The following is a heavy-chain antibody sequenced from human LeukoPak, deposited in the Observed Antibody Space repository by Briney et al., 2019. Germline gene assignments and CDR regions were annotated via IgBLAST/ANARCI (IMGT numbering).Heavy chain of an antibody. Sequence: MSGGSLRLSCAASGFTFSNAWLNWVRQAPGKGLEWVGHIKSKTDGGTIDYAAPVKGRFTISRDDSKNTLFLQMNSLKTEDTAVYYCTLPWGSGSYYDYWGQGTLVTVSS. D-gene: IGHD3-10*01. CDR2: IKSKTDGGTI. V-gene: IGHV3-15*01. CDR1: GFTFSNAW. J-gene: IGHJ4*02. CDR3: TLPWGSGSYYDY.